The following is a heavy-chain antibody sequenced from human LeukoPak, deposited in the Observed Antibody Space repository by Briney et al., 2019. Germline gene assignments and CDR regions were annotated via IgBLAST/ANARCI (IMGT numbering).Heavy chain of an antibody. Sequence: PGGSLRLSCVACGFTFSKHWMSWVRQAPGKGLEWVANIKQDGSEKYYVDSVKGRFTISRDNAKNSLYLQMNSLRAEDTAVYYCARDSPYYDILTGYYYYYYMDVWGKGTTVTVSS. J-gene: IGHJ6*03. D-gene: IGHD3-9*01. CDR2: IKQDGSEK. V-gene: IGHV3-7*01. CDR3: ARDSPYYDILTGYYYYYYMDV. CDR1: GFTFSKHW.